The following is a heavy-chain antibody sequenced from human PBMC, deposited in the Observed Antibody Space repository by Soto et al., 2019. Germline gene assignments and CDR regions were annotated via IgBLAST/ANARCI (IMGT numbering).Heavy chain of an antibody. CDR2: IIPILGIA. CDR1: GGTFSSYT. V-gene: IGHV1-69*02. CDR3: ARGVDSSGWYRGYYYYGMDV. J-gene: IGHJ6*02. Sequence: SVKVSCKASGGTFSSYTISWVRQAPGQGLEWMGRIIPILGIANYAQKFQGRVTITADKSTSTAYMELSSLRSEDTAVYYCARGVDSSGWYRGYYYYGMDVWGQGTTVTVSS. D-gene: IGHD6-19*01.